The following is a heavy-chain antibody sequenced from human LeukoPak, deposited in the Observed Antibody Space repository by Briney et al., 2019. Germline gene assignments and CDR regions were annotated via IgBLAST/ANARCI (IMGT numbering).Heavy chain of an antibody. J-gene: IGHJ4*02. D-gene: IGHD1-14*01. CDR3: ARAGRPKAPLDHFDY. Sequence: ASVKVSCKASGYTFTSYDINWVRQATGQGLERMGWMNPNSGNTGYAQKFQGRVTMTRNTSISTAYMELSSLRAEDTAVYYCARAGRPKAPLDHFDYWGQGTLVTVSS. V-gene: IGHV1-8*01. CDR1: GYTFTSYD. CDR2: MNPNSGNT.